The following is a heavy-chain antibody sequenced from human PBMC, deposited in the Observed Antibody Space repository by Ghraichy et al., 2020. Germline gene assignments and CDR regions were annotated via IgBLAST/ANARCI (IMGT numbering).Heavy chain of an antibody. Sequence: GGSLRLSCKASGYIFSAYWIGWVRQMPGKGLEWMGIIYPSDSHSIYSPSFQGQVTMSVDKATDTADLQWSSLKASDTAIYYCARQKYCSGASCFSFGDAFDMWGQGTLVTVSS. CDR2: IYPSDSHS. V-gene: IGHV5-51*01. CDR1: GYIFSAYW. D-gene: IGHD2-15*01. CDR3: ARQKYCSGASCFSFGDAFDM. J-gene: IGHJ3*02.